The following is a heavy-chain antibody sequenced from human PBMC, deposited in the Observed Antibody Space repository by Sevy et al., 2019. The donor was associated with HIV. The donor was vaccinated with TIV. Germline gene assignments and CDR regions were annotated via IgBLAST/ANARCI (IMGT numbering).Heavy chain of an antibody. V-gene: IGHV4-39*01. J-gene: IGHJ2*01. D-gene: IGHD2-15*01. Sequence: SETLSLTCTVSGGSVSTTDYYWGWLRQPPGKGLEWIGSIYYSGTTYYNPSLKSRLTISVHKSQTQFSLKLSSVTAADTALYSCARRPLQLSSGWYFDLWGRGTLVTVSS. CDR3: ARRPLQLSSGWYFDL. CDR1: GGSVSTTDYY. CDR2: IYYSGTT.